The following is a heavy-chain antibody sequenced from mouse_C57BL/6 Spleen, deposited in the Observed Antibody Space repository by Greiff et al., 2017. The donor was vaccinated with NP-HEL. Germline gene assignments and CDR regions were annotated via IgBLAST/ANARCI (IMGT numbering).Heavy chain of an antibody. Sequence: EVQVVESGTVLARPGASVKMSCKTSGYTFTSYWMHWVKQRPGQGLEWIGAIYPGNSDTSYNQKFKGKAKLTAVTSASTAYMELSSLTNEDSAVYYCTRSNSDYDYVWFAYWGQGTLVTVSA. D-gene: IGHD2-4*01. V-gene: IGHV1-5*01. J-gene: IGHJ3*01. CDR1: GYTFTSYW. CDR3: TRSNSDYDYVWFAY. CDR2: IYPGNSDT.